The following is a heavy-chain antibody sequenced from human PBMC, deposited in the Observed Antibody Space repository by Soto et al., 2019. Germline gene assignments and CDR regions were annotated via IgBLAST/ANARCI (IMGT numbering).Heavy chain of an antibody. J-gene: IGHJ6*03. Sequence: SETLSLTCTVSGGSISSTTYYWGWIRQPPGKGLEWIGTIYYSGTTYYNPSLESRVTISVDTSKNQLSLKVNSVTAADTAVYYCARLKSSSSGYYYYMDVWGKGTAVTVSS. CDR2: IYYSGTT. CDR1: GGSISSTTYY. D-gene: IGHD6-6*01. CDR3: ARLKSSSSGYYYYMDV. V-gene: IGHV4-39*01.